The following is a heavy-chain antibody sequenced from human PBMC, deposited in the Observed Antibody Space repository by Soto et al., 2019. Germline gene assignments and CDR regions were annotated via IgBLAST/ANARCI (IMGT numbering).Heavy chain of an antibody. V-gene: IGHV1-2*02. CDR3: ARDLAKGGGSAGFDY. CDR1: GDTFTANY. J-gene: IGHJ4*02. CDR2: INPKSGGT. Sequence: ASVKGSCKGSGDTFTANYIHWGRQGPGQGFEWVGWINPKSGGTKYPQKFQGRVTMTRDTSLSTVYMTLTRLTSDDTAVYYCARDLAKGGGSAGFDYWGQGTLVTVSS. D-gene: IGHD1-26*01.